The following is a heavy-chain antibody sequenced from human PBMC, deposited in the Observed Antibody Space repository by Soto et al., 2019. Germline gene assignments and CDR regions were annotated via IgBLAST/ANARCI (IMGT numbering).Heavy chain of an antibody. D-gene: IGHD1-1*01. CDR1: GFNLGSYW. J-gene: IGHJ4*02. CDR2: INDYGTTI. Sequence: EVQLVESGGGLVQPGGSLRLSCAASGFNLGSYWMHWVRQAPGKGLVWVSRINDYGTTINYAEYVEGLFTISRDDAKSEVYLQMNNLRAEDTAVYYCARGGLEPFDYWGQGALVTVSS. V-gene: IGHV3-74*01. CDR3: ARGGLEPFDY.